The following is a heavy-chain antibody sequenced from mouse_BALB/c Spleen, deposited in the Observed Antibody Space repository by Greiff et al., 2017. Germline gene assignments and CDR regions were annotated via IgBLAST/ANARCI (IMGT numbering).Heavy chain of an antibody. CDR3: ARWLSAMDY. J-gene: IGHJ4*01. CDR1: GYTFTSYW. Sequence: VQLQQAGAELARPGASGELSCKASGYTFTSYWVQWVKQRPGQGLEWIGAIYPGDGDTRYTQKFKGKATLTADKSSSTAYMQLSSLASEDSAVYYCARWLSAMDYWGQGTSVTVSS. CDR2: IYPGDGDT. V-gene: IGHV1-87*01. D-gene: IGHD2-3*01.